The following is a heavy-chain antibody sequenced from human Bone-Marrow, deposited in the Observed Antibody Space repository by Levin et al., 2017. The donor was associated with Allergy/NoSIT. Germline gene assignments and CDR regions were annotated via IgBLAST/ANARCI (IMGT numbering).Heavy chain of an antibody. J-gene: IGHJ6*02. V-gene: IGHV4-31*03. CDR1: GGSISSGGYY. Sequence: SCTVSGGSISSGGYYWSWIRQHPGKGLEWIGYIYYSGSTYYNPSLKSRVTISVDTSKNQFSLKLSSVTAADTAVYYCARESTLRFGETVYYYYGMDVWGQGTTVTVSS. CDR2: IYYSGST. D-gene: IGHD3-10*01. CDR3: ARESTLRFGETVYYYYGMDV.